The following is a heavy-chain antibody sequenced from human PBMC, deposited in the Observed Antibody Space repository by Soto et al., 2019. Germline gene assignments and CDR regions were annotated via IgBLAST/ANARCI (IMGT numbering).Heavy chain of an antibody. D-gene: IGHD6-6*01. Sequence: GASVKVSCKASGGTFSSYAISWVRQAPGEGLEWMGGIIPIFGTANYAQKFQGRVTITADESTSTAYMELSSLRSEDTAVYYCAGEIAARYGMDVWGQGTTVTVSS. CDR3: AGEIAARYGMDV. CDR1: GGTFSSYA. CDR2: IIPIFGTA. V-gene: IGHV1-69*13. J-gene: IGHJ6*02.